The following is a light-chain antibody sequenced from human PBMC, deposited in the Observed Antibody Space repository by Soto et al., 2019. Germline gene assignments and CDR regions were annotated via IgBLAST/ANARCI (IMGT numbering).Light chain of an antibody. CDR3: AAWDDSLNAVV. J-gene: IGLJ2*01. CDR1: GSNIGTNA. Sequence: QSVLTQPPSASGTPGQRVTISCSGSGSNIGTNAVNWYQQVPGSAPRLLVYTSNQRPSGVSDRFAGSKSGTSASLAISGLRSDDEADYYCAAWDDSLNAVVFGGGTKLTVL. V-gene: IGLV1-44*01. CDR2: TSN.